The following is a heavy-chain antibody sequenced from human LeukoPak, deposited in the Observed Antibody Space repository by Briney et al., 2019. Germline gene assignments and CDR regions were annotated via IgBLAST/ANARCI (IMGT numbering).Heavy chain of an antibody. CDR2: ISNGGGTI. CDR3: ARHSSGWYYFDN. J-gene: IGHJ4*02. D-gene: IGHD6-19*01. V-gene: IGHV3-48*03. Sequence: VGSLRLSCAASGFTFSGYEMSWVRQAPEKGLEWVSYISNGGGTIYYADSVKGRFTISRDNAKNSLYLQMNSLRVEDTAVYYCARHSSGWYYFDNWGQGTLVTVSS. CDR1: GFTFSGYE.